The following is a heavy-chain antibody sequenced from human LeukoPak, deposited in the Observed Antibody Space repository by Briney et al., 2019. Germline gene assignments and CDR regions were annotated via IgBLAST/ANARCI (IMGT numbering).Heavy chain of an antibody. CDR2: VYQTGDT. CDR1: GVSTNNYY. J-gene: IGHJ4*02. CDR3: ARHPFSAPFDY. Sequence: SETLSLTCIVSGVSTNNYYWSWFRQPPGKGLEWIAYVYQTGDTRYNPSLKSRVSISLDMSKNQFSLKVSSVTATDTAVYYCARHPFSAPFDYWGQGILVTVSS. V-gene: IGHV4-59*08. D-gene: IGHD6-19*01.